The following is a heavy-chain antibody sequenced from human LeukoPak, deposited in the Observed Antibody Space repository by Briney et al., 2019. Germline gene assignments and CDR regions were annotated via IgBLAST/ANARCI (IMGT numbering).Heavy chain of an antibody. J-gene: IGHJ3*02. Sequence: SETLSLTCAVYGGSFSGYYWSWVRQPPGKWLVWIGEINHSGSTNYNPSLKSRVTISVDTSKNQFSLKLSSVTAADTAVYYCARRRRIVGATPGAFDIWGQGTMVTVSS. D-gene: IGHD1-26*01. CDR1: GGSFSGYY. CDR3: ARRRRIVGATPGAFDI. CDR2: INHSGST. V-gene: IGHV4-34*01.